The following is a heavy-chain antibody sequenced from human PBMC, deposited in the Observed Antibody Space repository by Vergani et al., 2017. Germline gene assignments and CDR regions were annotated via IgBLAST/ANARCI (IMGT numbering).Heavy chain of an antibody. Sequence: QVQLVQSGAEVKKPGSSVKVSCKASGGTFSSYAISWVRQAPGQGLEWMGGIIPIFGTANYAQKFQGRVTITADESTSTAYMELSSLRSEDTAVYYCARGELGYCXSTSCPQYYYGMDVWGQGTTVTVSS. CDR2: IIPIFGTA. CDR1: GGTFSSYA. V-gene: IGHV1-69*12. D-gene: IGHD2-2*01. CDR3: ARGELGYCXSTSCPQYYYGMDV. J-gene: IGHJ6*02.